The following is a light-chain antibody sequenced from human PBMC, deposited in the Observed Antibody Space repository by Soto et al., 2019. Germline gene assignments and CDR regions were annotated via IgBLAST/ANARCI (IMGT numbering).Light chain of an antibody. CDR2: AAS. V-gene: IGKV1-8*01. J-gene: IGKJ3*01. CDR1: QGISSY. Sequence: AIRMTQSPSSFSASTGDRVTITCRASQGISSYFAWYQQKPAKAPKLLIYAASTLHSGVPPRFSGSGSGTDFTLTFRCLQSEDFVTYNCQQYYNYPYTFGHGTKVDIK. CDR3: QQYYNYPYT.